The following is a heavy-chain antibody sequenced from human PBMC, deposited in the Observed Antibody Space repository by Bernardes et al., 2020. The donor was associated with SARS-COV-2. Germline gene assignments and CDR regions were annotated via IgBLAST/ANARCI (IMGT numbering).Heavy chain of an antibody. V-gene: IGHV3-15*01. D-gene: IGHD3-10*01. CDR3: ATPSLGSGNYSYYYGVDA. J-gene: IGHJ6*02. CDR1: GFTLNKAW. Sequence: GGSLRLSCAASGFTLNKAWMNWVRQAPGKGLEWVGHIKSRADGGTTDYAAPVKGRFTISKDDLRDTLYLQMNSLKTEDTALYYCATPSLGSGNYSYYYGVDAWGQGTTVTVSS. CDR2: IKSRADGGTT.